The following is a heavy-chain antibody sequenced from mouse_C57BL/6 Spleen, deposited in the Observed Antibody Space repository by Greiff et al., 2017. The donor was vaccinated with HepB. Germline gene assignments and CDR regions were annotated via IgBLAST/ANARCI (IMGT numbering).Heavy chain of an antibody. CDR2: IYPGDGDT. V-gene: IGHV1-82*01. J-gene: IGHJ2*01. CDR3: ASDMVTTVDY. Sequence: VQLQQSGPELVKPGASVKISCKASGYAFSSSWMNWVKQRPGKGLEWIGRIYPGDGDTNYNGKFKGKATLTADKSSSTAYMQLSSLTSEDSAVCFCASDMVTTVDYWGQGTTLTVSS. D-gene: IGHD2-2*01. CDR1: GYAFSSSW.